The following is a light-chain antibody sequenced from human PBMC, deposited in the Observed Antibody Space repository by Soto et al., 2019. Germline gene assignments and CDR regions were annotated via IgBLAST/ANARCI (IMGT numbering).Light chain of an antibody. V-gene: IGLV2-14*01. J-gene: IGLJ2*01. CDR2: DVS. CDR3: SSYTSSSTVI. CDR1: SSDIGGYNY. Sequence: QSVLTQPASVSESPGQSITISCTGTSSDIGGYNYVSWYQQHPGKAPKLMIYDVSNRPSGISNRFSGSRSGNTASLTISGLQAEDEADYYCSSYTSSSTVIFGGGTKLNVL.